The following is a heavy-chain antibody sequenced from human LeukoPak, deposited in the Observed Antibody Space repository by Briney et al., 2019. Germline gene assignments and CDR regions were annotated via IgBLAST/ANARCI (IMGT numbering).Heavy chain of an antibody. CDR1: GYTFINYD. Sequence: ASVKVSCKASGYTFINYDFSWVRQAPGQGLEWMGWISTYNGNTNYAQKLQGRVTMTTDTSTSTAYMELSRLRSDDTAVYYCARDRDWDPEHWYFDLWGRGTLVTVSS. D-gene: IGHD1-14*01. J-gene: IGHJ2*01. V-gene: IGHV1-18*01. CDR3: ARDRDWDPEHWYFDL. CDR2: ISTYNGNT.